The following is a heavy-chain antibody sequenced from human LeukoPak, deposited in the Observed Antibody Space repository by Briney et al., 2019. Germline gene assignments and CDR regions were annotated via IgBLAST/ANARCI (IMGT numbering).Heavy chain of an antibody. CDR2: IYSSGGT. Sequence: SETLSLTCTVSGDSISSSSWSWIRQPPGRRLEWIGYIYSSGGTSYNPSLKSRVAISLDTSKNQFSLRLTSVTAADTAVYYCARGGYIYGFWGQGTLVTVSS. CDR1: GDSISSSS. J-gene: IGHJ4*02. D-gene: IGHD5-18*01. CDR3: ARGGYIYGF. V-gene: IGHV4-59*01.